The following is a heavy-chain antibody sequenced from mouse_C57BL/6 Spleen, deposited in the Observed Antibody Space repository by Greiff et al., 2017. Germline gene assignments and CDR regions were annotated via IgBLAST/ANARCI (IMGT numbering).Heavy chain of an antibody. Sequence: EVQLVESEGGLVQPGSSMKLSCTASGFTFSDYYMAWVRQVPEKGLEWVANINYDGSSTYYLDSLKSRFIISRDNAKNILYLQMSSLKSEDTATYYCASEVEGYSRWYFDVGGTGTTVTVSS. V-gene: IGHV5-16*01. CDR3: ASEVEGYSRWYFDV. D-gene: IGHD2-3*01. J-gene: IGHJ1*03. CDR1: GFTFSDYY. CDR2: INYDGSST.